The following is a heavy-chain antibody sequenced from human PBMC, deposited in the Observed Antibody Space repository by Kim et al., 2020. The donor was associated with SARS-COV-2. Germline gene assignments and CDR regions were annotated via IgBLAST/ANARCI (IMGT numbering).Heavy chain of an antibody. J-gene: IGHJ4*02. CDR2: ISYDGSNK. CDR1: GFTFSSYA. V-gene: IGHV3-30*04. Sequence: GGSLRLSCAASGFTFSSYAMHWVRQAPGKGLEWVAVISYDGSNKYYADSVKGRFTISRDNSKNTLYLQMNSLRAEDTAVYYCARGGHIIMGYGDYLSAFDYWGQGTLVTVSS. D-gene: IGHD4-17*01. CDR3: ARGGHIIMGYGDYLSAFDY.